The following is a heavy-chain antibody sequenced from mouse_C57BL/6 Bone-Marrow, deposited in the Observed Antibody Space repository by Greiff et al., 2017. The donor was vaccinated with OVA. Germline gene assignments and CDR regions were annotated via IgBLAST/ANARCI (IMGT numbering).Heavy chain of an antibody. J-gene: IGHJ4*01. CDR2: ISGGGGNT. CDR3: ARRRWLPNAMDY. D-gene: IGHD2-3*01. CDR1: GFTFSSYT. Sequence: DVMLVESGGGLVKPGGSLKLSCAASGFTFSSYTMSWVRQTPEKRLEWVATISGGGGNTYYPDSVKGRFTISRDNAKNTLYLQMSSLRSEDTALYYCARRRWLPNAMDYWGQGTSVTVSS. V-gene: IGHV5-9*01.